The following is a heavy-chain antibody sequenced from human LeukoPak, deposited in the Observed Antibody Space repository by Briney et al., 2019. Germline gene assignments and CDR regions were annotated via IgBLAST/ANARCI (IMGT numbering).Heavy chain of an antibody. D-gene: IGHD3-10*01. V-gene: IGHV1-2*02. Sequence: ASVKVSCKASGYTFTGYYMHWVRQAPGQGLEWVGWINPNSGGTNYAQKFQGRVTMTRDTSISTAYMELSRLRSDDTAVYYCARGDWDVLLCSLNAYFDYWGQGTLVTVSS. CDR1: GYTFTGYY. J-gene: IGHJ4*02. CDR2: INPNSGGT. CDR3: ARGDWDVLLCSLNAYFDY.